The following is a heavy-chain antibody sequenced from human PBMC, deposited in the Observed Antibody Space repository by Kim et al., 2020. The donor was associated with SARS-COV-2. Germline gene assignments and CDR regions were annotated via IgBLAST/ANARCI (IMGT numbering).Heavy chain of an antibody. J-gene: IGHJ5*02. D-gene: IGHD3-3*01. CDR3: ARENFSVRRWSGPYGRGWFDP. V-gene: IGHV3-30-3*01. Sequence: GGSLRLSCAASGFTFSSYAMHWVRQAPGKGLEWVAVISYDGSNKYYADSVKGRFTISRDNSKNTLYLQMNSLRAEDTAVYYCARENFSVRRWSGPYGRGWFDPWGQGTLVNVSS. CDR2: ISYDGSNK. CDR1: GFTFSSYA.